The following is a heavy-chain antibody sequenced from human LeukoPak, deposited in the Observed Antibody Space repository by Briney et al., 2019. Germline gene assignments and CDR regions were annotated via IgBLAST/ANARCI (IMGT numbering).Heavy chain of an antibody. CDR1: GGSFSGYY. V-gene: IGHV4-34*01. CDR2: INHSGST. Sequence: SETLSLTCAVYGGSFSGYYWSWLRQPPGKGLEWIGEINHSGSTNYNPSLKSRVTISVDTSKNQFSLKLSSVTAADTAVYYCARGLYYDSSGYQPVFDYWGQGTLVTVSS. D-gene: IGHD3-22*01. CDR3: ARGLYYDSSGYQPVFDY. J-gene: IGHJ4*02.